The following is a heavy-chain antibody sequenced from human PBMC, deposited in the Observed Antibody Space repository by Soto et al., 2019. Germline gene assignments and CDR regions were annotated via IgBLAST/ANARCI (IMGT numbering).Heavy chain of an antibody. CDR2: ISGSGGST. D-gene: IGHD3-22*01. V-gene: IGHV3-23*01. CDR3: AKAYYYDSSGQLGYDY. Sequence: GGSLRLSCAASGFTFSSYAMSWVRQAPGKGLEWVSAISGSGGSTYYADSVKGRFTISRDNSKNTLYLQMNSLRAEDTAVYYCAKAYYYDSSGQLGYDYCGQGTLVTVSS. J-gene: IGHJ4*02. CDR1: GFTFSSYA.